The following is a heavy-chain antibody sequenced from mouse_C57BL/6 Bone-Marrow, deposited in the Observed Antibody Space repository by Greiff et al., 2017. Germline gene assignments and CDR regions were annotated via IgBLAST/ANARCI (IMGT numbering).Heavy chain of an antibody. CDR1: GFTFSDYY. J-gene: IGHJ1*03. V-gene: IGHV5-12*01. Sequence: EVQGVESGGGLVQPGGSLKLSCAASGFTFSDYYMYWVRQTPEKRLEWVAYISNGGGSTYYPDTVKGRFTISRDNAKNTLYLQMSRLKSEDTAMYYCARQGGYFDVWGTGTTVTVSS. CDR3: ARQGGYFDV. CDR2: ISNGGGST.